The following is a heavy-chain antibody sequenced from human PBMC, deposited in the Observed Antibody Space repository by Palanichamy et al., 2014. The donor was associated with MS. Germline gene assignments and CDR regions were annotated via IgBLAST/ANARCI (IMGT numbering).Heavy chain of an antibody. CDR3: AGGDGYNLRHY. CDR1: GYTFTGYY. Sequence: QAQLVQSGAEVKKPGASVKVSCKASGYTFTGYYMHWVRQAPGQGLEWMGWINPNSGGTRYAQKFQGRVTMTRDTSISTAYMELSGLRYDDMAVYYCAGGDGYNLRHYWGQGTLVSV. J-gene: IGHJ4*02. V-gene: IGHV1-2*02. D-gene: IGHD5-24*01. CDR2: INPNSGGT.